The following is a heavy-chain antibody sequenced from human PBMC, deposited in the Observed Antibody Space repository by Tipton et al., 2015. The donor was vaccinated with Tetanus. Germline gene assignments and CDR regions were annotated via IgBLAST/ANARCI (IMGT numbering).Heavy chain of an antibody. J-gene: IGHJ4*02. CDR3: ARDGFYYGSGSYYRAF. CDR1: GFTLTTYS. Sequence: SLRLSCAASGFTLTTYSINWFRQAPGKGLEWVSSITGSGHITYADSVKGRFTISRDNAKNSVYLQMDSLRAEDTAVYYCARDGFYYGSGSYYRAFWGQGTLVTVSP. D-gene: IGHD3-10*01. V-gene: IGHV3-21*01. CDR2: ITGSGHI.